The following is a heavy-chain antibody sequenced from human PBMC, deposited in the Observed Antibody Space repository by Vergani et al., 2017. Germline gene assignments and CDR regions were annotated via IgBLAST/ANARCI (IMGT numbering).Heavy chain of an antibody. CDR3: AKDLGYCSGGSCYSDAFDI. V-gene: IGHV3-23*01. J-gene: IGHJ3*02. D-gene: IGHD2-15*01. Sequence: EVQLLESGGGLVQPGGSLRLSCAASGFTFSSYAMSWVRQVPGKGLEWVSAISGSGGSTYYADPVKGRFTISRDNSKNTLYLQMNSLRAEDTAVYYCAKDLGYCSGGSCYSDAFDIWGQGTMVTVSS. CDR1: GFTFSSYA. CDR2: ISGSGGST.